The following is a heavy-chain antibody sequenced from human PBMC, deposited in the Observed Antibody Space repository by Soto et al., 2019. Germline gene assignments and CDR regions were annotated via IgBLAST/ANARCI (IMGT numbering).Heavy chain of an antibody. CDR1: GYTFTSYG. Sequence: GASVKVSCKASGYTFTSYGISWVRQAPGQGLEWMGWISAYNGNTNYAQKLQGRVAMTTDTSTSTAYMELRSLRSDDTAVYYCARDTIFGVAKQDLISHNHSYGMDVWGPGTTVTVSS. J-gene: IGHJ6*02. V-gene: IGHV1-18*01. CDR2: ISAYNGNT. D-gene: IGHD3-3*01. CDR3: ARDTIFGVAKQDLISHNHSYGMDV.